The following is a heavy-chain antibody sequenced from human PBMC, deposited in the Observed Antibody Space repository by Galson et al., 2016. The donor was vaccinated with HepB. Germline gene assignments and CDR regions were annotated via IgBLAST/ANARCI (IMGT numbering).Heavy chain of an antibody. V-gene: IGHV3-11*04. J-gene: IGHJ6*02. Sequence: SLRLSCAASGFTFSDYYMGWIRQAPGKGLEWVSYIRSSSSTIYYADSVKGRFTISRDNAKNSLYLQMNSLRDEDTAVYYCARDRVSGDFWSGYYTGIGMDVWGQGTTVTVSS. D-gene: IGHD3-3*01. CDR1: GFTFSDYY. CDR2: IRSSSSTI. CDR3: ARDRVSGDFWSGYYTGIGMDV.